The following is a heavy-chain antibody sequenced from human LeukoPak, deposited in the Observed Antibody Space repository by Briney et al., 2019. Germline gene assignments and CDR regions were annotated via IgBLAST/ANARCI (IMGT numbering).Heavy chain of an antibody. D-gene: IGHD2/OR15-2a*01. V-gene: IGHV3-48*01. CDR2: ISSSSGTI. J-gene: IGHJ4*02. Sequence: GRSLRLSCAASTFTFSSYAMHWVRQAPGKGLEWVSYISSSSGTILYADSVKGRFTISRDNAKNSLYLQMNSLRAEDTAVYYCARGDYFDDSASPVDYWGQGTLVTVSS. CDR1: TFTFSSYA. CDR3: ARGDYFDDSASPVDY.